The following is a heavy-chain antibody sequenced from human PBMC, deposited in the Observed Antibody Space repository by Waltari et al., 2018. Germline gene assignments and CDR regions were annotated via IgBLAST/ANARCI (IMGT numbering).Heavy chain of an antibody. CDR2: IRPKASGETT. J-gene: IGHJ4*02. V-gene: IGHV3-49*03. D-gene: IGHD5-18*01. Sequence: EVQLVESGGGLVQPGRSLRLSCTASGFTFGDYAMSWFRQAPGKGRGWVGFIRPKASGETTEYAASLKGRFTVSRDDSKNIAYLQMNSLKTEDTAVYYCSRAGSRQLWRLPDYWGQGALVTVSS. CDR3: SRAGSRQLWRLPDY. CDR1: GFTFGDYA.